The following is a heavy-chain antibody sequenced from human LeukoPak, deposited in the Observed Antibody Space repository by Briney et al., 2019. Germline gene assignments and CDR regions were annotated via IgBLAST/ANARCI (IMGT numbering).Heavy chain of an antibody. CDR3: ARLDRNGYNFLDY. CDR2: IYYSGSS. V-gene: IGHV4-59*08. J-gene: IGHJ4*02. Sequence: SETLSLTCTVSGGSISNYYWAWIRQPPGQGLEWIGYIYYSGSSNYNPSLKSRMTISVDTSMNQFSLRLSSVTAADTAVYYCARLDRNGYNFLDYWGKGTLVTVSS. D-gene: IGHD5-24*01. CDR1: GGSISNYY.